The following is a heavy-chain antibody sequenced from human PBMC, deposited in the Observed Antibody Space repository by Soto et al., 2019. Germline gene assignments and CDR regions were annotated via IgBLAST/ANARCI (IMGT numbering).Heavy chain of an antibody. CDR3: ARKGPNNGYYGMDV. D-gene: IGHD2-8*01. Sequence: EVQLVESGGGLVQPGGSLRLSCAASGFTFSSYWMHWVRQAPGKGLVWVSRINSDGSSTSYADSVKGRFTISRDNAKNTLYLQMNSLRAEDTAVYHCARKGPNNGYYGMDVWGQGTTVTVSS. J-gene: IGHJ6*02. CDR2: INSDGSST. V-gene: IGHV3-74*01. CDR1: GFTFSSYW.